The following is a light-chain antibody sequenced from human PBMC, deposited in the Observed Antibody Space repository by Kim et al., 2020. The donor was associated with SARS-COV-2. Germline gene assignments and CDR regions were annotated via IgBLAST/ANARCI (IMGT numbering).Light chain of an antibody. V-gene: IGLV3-1*01. CDR3: QAWDSSKAV. J-gene: IGLJ2*01. Sequence: SGSPGQTATITCSGDKLGDKYASWYQHKPGQSPVLVIYQHTQRPSGIPERFSGSNSANTATLTISGTQAMDEADYYCQAWDSSKAVFGGGTQLTVL. CDR2: QHT. CDR1: KLGDKY.